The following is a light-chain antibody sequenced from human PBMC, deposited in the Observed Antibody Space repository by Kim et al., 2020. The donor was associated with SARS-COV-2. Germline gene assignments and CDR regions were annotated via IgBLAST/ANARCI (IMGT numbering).Light chain of an antibody. Sequence: ACVGDRVTSTCRASQYIAGWVAWYQQKPGKAPKLLMSAASTLQSGVPSRFSGSGSGTDFTLTISSLQPEYFATYYCQQAYSVPTHFGGGTKVDIK. CDR2: AAS. CDR3: QQAYSVPTH. J-gene: IGKJ4*01. V-gene: IGKV1-12*01. CDR1: QYIAGW.